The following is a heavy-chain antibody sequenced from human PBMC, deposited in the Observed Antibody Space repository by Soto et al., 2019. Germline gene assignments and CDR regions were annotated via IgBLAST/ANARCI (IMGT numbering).Heavy chain of an antibody. Sequence: QLQLQESGSGLVKPSQTLSLTCAVSGGSISSGGYSWSWIRQPPGKGLEWIGYIYHSGSTYYNPSRKSRLTLSVDRSKNQFSLKLSSVTAADTAVYYCAAGGGLPRYYWGQGTLVTVSS. J-gene: IGHJ4*02. D-gene: IGHD5-12*01. CDR3: AAGGGLPRYY. CDR2: IYHSGST. V-gene: IGHV4-30-2*01. CDR1: GGSISSGGYS.